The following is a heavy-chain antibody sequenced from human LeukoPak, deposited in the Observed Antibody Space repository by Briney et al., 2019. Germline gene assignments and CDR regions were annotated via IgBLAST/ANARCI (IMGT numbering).Heavy chain of an antibody. Sequence: GGSLRLSCAASGFTFSSYSMNWVRQAPGKGLEWVSSISSSSSYIYYADSVKGRFTISRDNAKNSLYLQMNSLRAEDTAVYYCARFSVIVSYYYGSGSYGYYYYYMDVWGKGTTVTVSS. D-gene: IGHD3-10*01. CDR1: GFTFSSYS. CDR3: ARFSVIVSYYYGSGSYGYYYYYMDV. J-gene: IGHJ6*03. V-gene: IGHV3-21*01. CDR2: ISSSSSYI.